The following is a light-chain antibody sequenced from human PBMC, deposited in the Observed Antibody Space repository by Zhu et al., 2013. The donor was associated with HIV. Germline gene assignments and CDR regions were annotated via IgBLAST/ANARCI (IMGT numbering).Light chain of an antibody. Sequence: EIVLTQSPGTLSLSPGERATLSCRASQSVGSSYLAWYQQKPGQAPRLLIYGASSRATGIADRFSGSGSGRDFTLTITRLEPEDFATYFCQQYGSSPLTFGGGTKVEI. V-gene: IGKV3-20*01. CDR1: QSVGSSY. CDR2: GAS. J-gene: IGKJ4*01. CDR3: QQYGSSPLT.